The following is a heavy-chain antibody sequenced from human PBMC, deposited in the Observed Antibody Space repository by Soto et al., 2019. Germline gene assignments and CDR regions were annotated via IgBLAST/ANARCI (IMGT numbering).Heavy chain of an antibody. CDR1: GYTFTGDD. D-gene: IGHD4-17*01. V-gene: IGHV1-8*01. J-gene: IGHJ3*02. Sequence: ASVKVSCKASGYTFTGDDIDWVRQATGQGLEWMGWMNPNSGNTGYAQKFQGRVTMTRNTSISTAYMELSSLRSEDTAVYYCYYGDGNDAFDIWGQGTMVTVSS. CDR2: MNPNSGNT. CDR3: YYGDGNDAFDI.